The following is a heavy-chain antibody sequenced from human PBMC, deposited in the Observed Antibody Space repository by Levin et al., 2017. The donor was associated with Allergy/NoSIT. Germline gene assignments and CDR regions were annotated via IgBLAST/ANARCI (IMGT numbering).Heavy chain of an antibody. CDR3: ARDGYCTGSTCDVNIDKYYYMDV. CDR1: GFTFSIYW. Sequence: GESLKISCAASGFTFSIYWMTWVRQAPGKGLEWVANINQDGSENHYVDSVKGRFTISRDNAKNSLYLQMNSLRAEDTAVYYCARDGYCTGSTCDVNIDKYYYMDVWGKGTTVTVSS. CDR2: INQDGSEN. D-gene: IGHD2-15*01. V-gene: IGHV3-7*01. J-gene: IGHJ6*03.